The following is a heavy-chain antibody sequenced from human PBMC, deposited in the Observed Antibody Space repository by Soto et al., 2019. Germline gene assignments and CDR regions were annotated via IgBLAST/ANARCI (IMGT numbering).Heavy chain of an antibody. CDR2: IYWDDAK. Sequence: QITLKESGPTLVKPTQTLTLTCTFSGLSLSTSGEAVGWIRQPPGKALERLALIYWDDAKRYNPTLNTRLTVTKDTSKNPGVLTLTNMDPVDAATYYCAHYVSTSPAGWFDPWGQGILVTVSS. V-gene: IGHV2-5*02. D-gene: IGHD3-10*02. CDR1: GLSLSTSGEA. CDR3: AHYVSTSPAGWFDP. J-gene: IGHJ5*02.